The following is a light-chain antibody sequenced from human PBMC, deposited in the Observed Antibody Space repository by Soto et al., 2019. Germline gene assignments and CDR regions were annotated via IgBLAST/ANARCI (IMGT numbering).Light chain of an antibody. V-gene: IGLV2-23*02. J-gene: IGLJ2*01. CDR3: CSYAGSRTHVL. Sequence: QSALTQPASVSGSPGQSITISCIGTSSDVDSYNLVSWYQQHPGKAPKVLIYEVSERPSGVSNRFSGSKSVNTASLTISGLQAEDEAEYYCCSYAGSRTHVLFGEGTKLTVL. CDR1: SSDVDSYNL. CDR2: EVS.